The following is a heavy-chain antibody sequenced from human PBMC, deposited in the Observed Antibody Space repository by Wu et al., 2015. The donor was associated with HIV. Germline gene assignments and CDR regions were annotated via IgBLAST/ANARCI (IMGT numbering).Heavy chain of an antibody. CDR3: ARDRCTGGSCFYFYMDV. CDR1: GYTFTDHY. J-gene: IGHJ6*03. CDR2: INPNSGDT. V-gene: IGHV1-2*02. D-gene: IGHD2-15*01. Sequence: QVQLVQSGAEVKKPGSSVKVSCKTSGYTFTDHYIHWVRQAPGQGLEWMGWINPNSGDTSYAQKFQGRVTMTRDTSFSAVYMDLSRLKSDDTAVYYCARDRCTGGSCFYFYMDVWGKGPRSPSP.